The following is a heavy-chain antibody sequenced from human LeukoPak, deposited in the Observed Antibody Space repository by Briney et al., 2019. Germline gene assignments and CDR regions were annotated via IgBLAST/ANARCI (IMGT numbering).Heavy chain of an antibody. V-gene: IGHV3-23*01. D-gene: IGHD1-7*01. Sequence: GGTLRLSCAASGFTFSSYAMTWVRQAPGKGLEWVSAISGSGGSTYFADSVKGRFTISRDNSKNTLYLQMNSLRAEDTAVYYCAKRRGLELLYYYYMDVWGKGTTVTVSS. CDR2: ISGSGGST. CDR1: GFTFSSYA. J-gene: IGHJ6*03. CDR3: AKRRGLELLYYYYMDV.